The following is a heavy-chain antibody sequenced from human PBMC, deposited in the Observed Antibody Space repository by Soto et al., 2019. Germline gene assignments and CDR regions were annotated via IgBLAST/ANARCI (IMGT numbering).Heavy chain of an antibody. CDR3: ARLVYDTRLNYMYFDF. J-gene: IGHJ4*02. V-gene: IGHV4-59*12. D-gene: IGHD3-10*01. CDR1: GGSMRNYF. CDR2: IHYSGTT. Sequence: SETLSLTCTVSGGSMRNYFWTWIRQPPGKGLEWIGYIHYSGTTSFFPSYNPSLRSRVTISVDTSKNQFSLKLTSVTAADTAIYFCARLVYDTRLNYMYFDFWGQGALVTVSS.